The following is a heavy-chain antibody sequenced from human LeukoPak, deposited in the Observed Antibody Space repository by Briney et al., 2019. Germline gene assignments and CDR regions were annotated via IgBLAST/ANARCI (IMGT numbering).Heavy chain of an antibody. D-gene: IGHD6-19*01. J-gene: IGHJ4*02. CDR1: GFTFDDYA. CDR3: AKDLGSSGWYIDY. Sequence: GGSLRLSCAASGFTFDDYAMYWVRQAPGKGLEWVSSNSGGSSYYADSVKGRFTISRDTSKNTLYLQMNSLRAEDTAVYYCAKDLGSSGWYIDYWGQGTLVTVSS. V-gene: IGHV3-23*01. CDR2: NSGGSS.